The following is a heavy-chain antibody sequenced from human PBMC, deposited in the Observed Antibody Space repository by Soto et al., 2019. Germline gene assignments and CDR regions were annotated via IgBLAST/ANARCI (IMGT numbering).Heavy chain of an antibody. CDR2: IIPIFGTA. J-gene: IGHJ4*02. CDR3: ARDSVVVTALDY. D-gene: IGHD2-21*02. V-gene: IGHV1-69*13. Sequence: ASVKVSCKASGGTFSSYAISWVRQAPGQGLEWMGGIIPIFGTANYAQKFQGRVTITADESTSTAYMELSSLRSEDTAVYYCARDSVVVTALDYWGQGTLVTVSS. CDR1: GGTFSSYA.